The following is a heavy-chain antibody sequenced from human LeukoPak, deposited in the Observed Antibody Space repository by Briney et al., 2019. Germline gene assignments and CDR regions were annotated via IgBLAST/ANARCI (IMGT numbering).Heavy chain of an antibody. CDR3: ARGQRSPPQGFATELRYFDWLDRVLDP. CDR2: INPSGGST. J-gene: IGHJ5*02. Sequence: ASVKVSCKASGYTFTSYYMHWVRQAPGQGLEWMGIINPSGGSTSYAQKFQGRVTMTRDTSTSTVYMELSSLRSEDTAVYYCARGQRSPPQGFATELRYFDWLDRVLDPWGQGTLVTVSS. V-gene: IGHV1-46*01. D-gene: IGHD3-9*01. CDR1: GYTFTSYY.